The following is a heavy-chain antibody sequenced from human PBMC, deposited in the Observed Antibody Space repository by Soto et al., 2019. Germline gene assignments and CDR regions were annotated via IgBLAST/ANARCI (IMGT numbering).Heavy chain of an antibody. Sequence: ASVKVSCKASGYTFTGYYMHWVRQAPGQGLEWMGWINPNSGGTNSAQKFQGRVTMTRDTSISTAYMELSRLTSDDTAVYYCAKVPLYYDSSGYHATGDYWGQGTLVTVSS. CDR3: AKVPLYYDSSGYHATGDY. D-gene: IGHD3-22*01. J-gene: IGHJ4*02. CDR1: GYTFTGYY. CDR2: INPNSGGT. V-gene: IGHV1-2*02.